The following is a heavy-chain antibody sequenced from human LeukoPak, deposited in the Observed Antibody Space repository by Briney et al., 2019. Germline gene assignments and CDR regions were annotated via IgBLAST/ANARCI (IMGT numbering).Heavy chain of an antibody. CDR3: ARQSRFTIVLMVYAIFDY. V-gene: IGHV4-34*01. CDR1: GGSFSGYY. J-gene: IGHJ4*02. Sequence: SETLSLTCAVYGGSFSGYYWSWIRQPPGKGLEWIGEINHSGSTNYNPSLKSRVTISVDTSKNQFSLKLSSVTAADTAVYYCARQSRFTIVLMVYAIFDYWGQGTLVTVSS. CDR2: INHSGST. D-gene: IGHD2-8*01.